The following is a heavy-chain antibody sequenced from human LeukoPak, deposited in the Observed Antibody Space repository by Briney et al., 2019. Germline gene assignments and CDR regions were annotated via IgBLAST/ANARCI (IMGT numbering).Heavy chain of an antibody. CDR1: GFTFSSYS. CDR3: ARGHMGATPFDY. J-gene: IGHJ4*02. CDR2: ISSSSSSSYI. D-gene: IGHD1-26*01. Sequence: GGSLRLSCAASGFTFSSYSMNWVRQAPGKGLEWVSSISSSSSSSYIYYADSVKGRFTISRDNAKNSLYLQMNSLRAEDTAVYYCARGHMGATPFDYWGQGTLVTVSS. V-gene: IGHV3-21*01.